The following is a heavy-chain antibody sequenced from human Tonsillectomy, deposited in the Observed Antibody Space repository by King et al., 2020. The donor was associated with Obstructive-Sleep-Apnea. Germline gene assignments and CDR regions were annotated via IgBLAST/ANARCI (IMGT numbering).Heavy chain of an antibody. D-gene: IGHD3-10*01. CDR1: GFTFGDYT. Sequence: VQLVQSGGGLVQPGRSLRLSCTASGFTFGDYTMTWFRQAPGKGLEWVGFFRGKAYGGTPEYAAPVKDRFTISRDDSKSIAFLQMDSPNTEDTAVYYCSRLRGNLRNWFFDLWGRGTLVTVSS. CDR2: FRGKAYGGTP. CDR3: SRLRGNLRNWFFDL. J-gene: IGHJ2*01. V-gene: IGHV3-49*03.